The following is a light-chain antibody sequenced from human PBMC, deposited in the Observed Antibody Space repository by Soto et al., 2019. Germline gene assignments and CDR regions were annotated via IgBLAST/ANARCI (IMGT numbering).Light chain of an antibody. CDR3: QQRKYWPPLT. CDR2: DAP. V-gene: IGKV3-11*01. J-gene: IGKJ5*01. Sequence: ETVLTQSPATLSLSPGERATLSCRASQSVDKYLAWYQQKPGQAPRLLIYDAPNRATGIPARFSGSGSGTDFTLTISSLEPEDFALYYCQQRKYWPPLTFGQGTRLEIK. CDR1: QSVDKY.